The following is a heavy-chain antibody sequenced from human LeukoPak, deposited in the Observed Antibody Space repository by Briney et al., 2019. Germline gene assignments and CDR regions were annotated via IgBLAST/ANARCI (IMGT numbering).Heavy chain of an antibody. CDR1: GYTFTSFG. CDR3: ARDLHIAAAGPFRGFDY. J-gene: IGHJ4*02. D-gene: IGHD6-13*01. CDR2: ISAYNGNT. Sequence: ASVKVSCKASGYTFTSFGISWVRQAPGQGLEWMGWISAYNGNTDYAQNFQGRVSMTRDTSTTTAYMELRSLRSDDTAVYYCARDLHIAAAGPFRGFDYWGQGTLVTVPS. V-gene: IGHV1-18*01.